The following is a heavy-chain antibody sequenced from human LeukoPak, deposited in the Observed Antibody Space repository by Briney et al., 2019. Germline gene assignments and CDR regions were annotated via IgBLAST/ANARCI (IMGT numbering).Heavy chain of an antibody. CDR2: IYYSGST. J-gene: IGHJ4*02. Sequence: SETLSLTCAVSGVSISSYYWSWIRQPPGKGLEWIGYIYYSGSTYYNPSLKSRVTMSVDTFKNQFSLKLSSVTAADTAVYYCARELTYADYWGQGTLVTVSS. V-gene: IGHV4-59*04. CDR1: GVSISSYY. D-gene: IGHD1-26*01. CDR3: ARELTYADY.